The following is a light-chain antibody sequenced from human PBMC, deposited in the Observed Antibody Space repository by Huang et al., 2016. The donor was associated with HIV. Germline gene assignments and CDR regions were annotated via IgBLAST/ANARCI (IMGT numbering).Light chain of an antibody. CDR1: QSVTNN. V-gene: IGKV3-15*01. Sequence: EIVMTQSPATLSVSPGERVTLSCRASQSVTNNLAWYQQKPGQAPRLLLYGASTRATGFPARFSGSGSGTEVTLTISSLQSEDFGLYFCQQYSNWPPLTFGQGTRLEIK. CDR3: QQYSNWPPLT. J-gene: IGKJ5*01. CDR2: GAS.